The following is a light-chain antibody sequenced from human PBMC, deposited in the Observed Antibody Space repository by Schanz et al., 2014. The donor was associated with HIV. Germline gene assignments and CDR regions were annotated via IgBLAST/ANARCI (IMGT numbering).Light chain of an antibody. CDR2: EVN. V-gene: IGLV2-8*01. J-gene: IGLJ2*01. Sequence: QSALTQPPSASGSPGQSVIVSCTGDTKDLGGYKYVSWYQHHPDKAPQLLIYEVNMRPLGVPDRFSGSKSGNTASLTVSGLQAEDEADYYCISYAGTNNPVFGGGTKLTVL. CDR3: ISYAGTNNPV. CDR1: TKDLGGYKY.